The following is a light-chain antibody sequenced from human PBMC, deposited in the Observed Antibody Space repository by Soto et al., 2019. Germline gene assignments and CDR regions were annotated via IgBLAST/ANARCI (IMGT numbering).Light chain of an antibody. J-gene: IGKJ1*01. CDR2: DAS. CDR1: QSISSY. V-gene: IGKV3-11*01. CDR3: QQLTDWPPQWT. Sequence: EVVLTQSPDTLSLPPGERATLSCRASQSISSYLAWYQQKPGQAPRLLIYDASSRATGIPARFSGSGSGTDFTLTISSLEPEDFAGYYCQQLTDWPPQWTFGLGTKVEIK.